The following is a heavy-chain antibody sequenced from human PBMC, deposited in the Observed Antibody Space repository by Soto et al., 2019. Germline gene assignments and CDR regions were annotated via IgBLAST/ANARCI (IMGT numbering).Heavy chain of an antibody. Sequence: SETLSLTCAVYGGSFSGYYWSWIGQPPGKWLEWIGEINHSGSTNYNPSLKSRVTISVDTSKNQFSLKLSSVTAADTAVYYCARDRKDYYDSSGYYYADGPFDYWGQGTLVTASS. D-gene: IGHD3-22*01. CDR3: ARDRKDYYDSSGYYYADGPFDY. V-gene: IGHV4-34*01. CDR2: INHSGST. J-gene: IGHJ4*02. CDR1: GGSFSGYY.